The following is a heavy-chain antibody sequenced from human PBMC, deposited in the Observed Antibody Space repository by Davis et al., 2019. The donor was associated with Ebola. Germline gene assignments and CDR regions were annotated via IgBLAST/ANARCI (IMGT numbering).Heavy chain of an antibody. D-gene: IGHD3-3*01. Sequence: GESQKISCTDSVITFSSYAMTWVRQAPGKGLEWVSAISGSGGSTYYADSVKGRFTISRDNSKKTLYLQMNSLRAEDTTVYYCAKSGLSFGVVKYHYGMDVWAKGPRSPSPQ. J-gene: IGHJ6*04. CDR2: ISGSGGST. CDR1: VITFSSYA. V-gene: IGHV3-23*01. CDR3: AKSGLSFGVVKYHYGMDV.